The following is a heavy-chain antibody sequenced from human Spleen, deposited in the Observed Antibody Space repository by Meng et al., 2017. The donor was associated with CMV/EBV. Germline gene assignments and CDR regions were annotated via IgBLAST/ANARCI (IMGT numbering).Heavy chain of an antibody. Sequence: SETLSLTCTVSGGSISSSSYYWGWIRQPPGKGLEWIGYTYYGGTTYYNPSLKSRVTISVDKSKKRLSLKLNSVTAADTAVYYCARDHDSSGYYKYWGQGALVTVSS. CDR3: ARDHDSSGYYKY. D-gene: IGHD3-22*01. V-gene: IGHV4-39*07. CDR1: GGSISSSSYY. CDR2: TYYGGTT. J-gene: IGHJ4*02.